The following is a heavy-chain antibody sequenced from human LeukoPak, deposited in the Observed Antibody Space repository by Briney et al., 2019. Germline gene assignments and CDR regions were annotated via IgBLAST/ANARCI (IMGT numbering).Heavy chain of an antibody. Sequence: SETLSLTCTASGGSISSSGYYWGWIRQPPGKGLEWIASINYSGTTYYNPSLKSRVTISEDRSKNQSSLKLSSVTAADTAVYYCARLRDGRWLLEYWGQGTLVTVSS. J-gene: IGHJ4*02. V-gene: IGHV4-39*01. D-gene: IGHD5-24*01. CDR3: ARLRDGRWLLEY. CDR2: INYSGTT. CDR1: GGSISSSGYY.